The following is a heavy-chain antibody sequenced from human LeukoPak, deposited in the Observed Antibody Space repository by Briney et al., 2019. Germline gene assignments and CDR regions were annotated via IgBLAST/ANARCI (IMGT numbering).Heavy chain of an antibody. D-gene: IGHD5-12*01. CDR1: GFSFSSYS. V-gene: IGHV3-30*09. CDR3: VSPTADYPFFYYFDS. CDR2: ISSDGNSK. Sequence: PGGSLRLSCAASGFSFSSYSIHWVRQAPGKGLEWVAVISSDGNSKNFALSVKGRFAISRDNSKNTLFLQMNNLRSEDTALYYCVSPTADYPFFYYFDSWGQGTLVTVSS. J-gene: IGHJ4*02.